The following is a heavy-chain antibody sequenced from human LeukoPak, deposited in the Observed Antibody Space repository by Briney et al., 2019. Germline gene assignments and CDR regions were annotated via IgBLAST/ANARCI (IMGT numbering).Heavy chain of an antibody. CDR2: IYWDDER. CDR3: AHDLGYDSSGYRRAFDY. D-gene: IGHD3-22*01. CDR1: GFSLSTSGVG. J-gene: IGHJ4*02. Sequence: SGPTLVNPPQTLTLTCTFSGFSLSTSGVGVGWIRQPPGKALEWLALIYWDDERRYNPSLKSRLTITKDNSKDQVVLTVANMDPVDTATYFCAHDLGYDSSGYRRAFDYWGQGALVTVSS. V-gene: IGHV2-5*02.